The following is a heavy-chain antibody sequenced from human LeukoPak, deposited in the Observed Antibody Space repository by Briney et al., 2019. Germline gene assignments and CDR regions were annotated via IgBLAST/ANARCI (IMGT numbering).Heavy chain of an antibody. J-gene: IGHJ4*02. CDR1: GGTFSSYA. Sequence: SVKVSCKASGGTFSSYAISWVRQAPGQGLEWMGRIIPIFGTANYAQKFQGRVTITTDESTSTAYMELSSLRSEDTAVYYCARHLWSEYHKFDYWGQGTLVTVSS. CDR3: ARHLWSEYHKFDY. CDR2: IIPIFGTA. V-gene: IGHV1-69*05. D-gene: IGHD3-3*01.